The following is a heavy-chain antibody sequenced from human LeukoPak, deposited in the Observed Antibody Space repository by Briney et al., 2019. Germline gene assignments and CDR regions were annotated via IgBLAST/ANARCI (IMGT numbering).Heavy chain of an antibody. CDR2: IYYSGST. J-gene: IGHJ3*02. V-gene: IGHV4-59*01. CDR3: ARRRGGQFDWLLYVGEAFDI. Sequence: SETLSFTCTVSGGSISTYCWSWFRQPPGKGLERIGYIYYSGSTNYNPSLKSRVTISVDTSKNQFSLKLTSVTAADTAVYYCARRRGGQFDWLLYVGEAFDIWGQGTMVTVSS. CDR1: GGSISTYC. D-gene: IGHD3-9*01.